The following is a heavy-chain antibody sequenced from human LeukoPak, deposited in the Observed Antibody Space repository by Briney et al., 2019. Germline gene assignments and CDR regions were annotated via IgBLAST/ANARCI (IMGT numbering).Heavy chain of an antibody. CDR1: GGSFSGYY. V-gene: IGHV4-31*11. J-gene: IGHJ4*02. Sequence: SETLSLTCAVYGGSFSGYYWSWIRQHPGKGLEWIGYIYYSGSTYYNPSLKSRVTISVDTSKNQFSLKLSSVTAADTAVYYCARATTVTTFGPYFDYWGQGTLVTVSS. CDR3: ARATTVTTFGPYFDY. D-gene: IGHD4-17*01. CDR2: IYYSGST.